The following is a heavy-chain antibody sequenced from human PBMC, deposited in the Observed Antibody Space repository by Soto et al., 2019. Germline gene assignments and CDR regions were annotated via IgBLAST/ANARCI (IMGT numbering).Heavy chain of an antibody. CDR2: IDSDGSST. CDR1: GFTFGSYW. CDR3: ARGRPYGMDV. V-gene: IGHV3-74*01. Sequence: PGGSLRLSXAASGFTFGSYWMNWVRQAPGKGLVWVSRIDSDGSSTTYADSVKGRFTTSRDNAKNTLYLQMSSLRVEDTAVYYCARGRPYGMDVWGQGTTVTVS. J-gene: IGHJ6*02.